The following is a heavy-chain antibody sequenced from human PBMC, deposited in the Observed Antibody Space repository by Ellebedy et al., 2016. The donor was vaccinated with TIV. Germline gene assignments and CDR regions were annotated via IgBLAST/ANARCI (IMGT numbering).Heavy chain of an antibody. Sequence: GESLKISCGASGFIFSNYWMHWVRQAPGKGLVWVSRIYRDGSGTHYADSVRGRFTISRDNSKNTLYLQMNSLRAEDTAVYYCAKDLHSWSAVDYWGQGTLVTVSS. CDR2: IYRDGSGT. D-gene: IGHD3-3*02. J-gene: IGHJ4*02. CDR1: GFIFSNYW. CDR3: AKDLHSWSAVDY. V-gene: IGHV3-74*01.